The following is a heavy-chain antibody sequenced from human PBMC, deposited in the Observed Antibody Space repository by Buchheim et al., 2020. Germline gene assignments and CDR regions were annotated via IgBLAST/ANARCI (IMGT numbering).Heavy chain of an antibody. CDR3: ATLISSGSPGDYYYYGMDV. CDR2: ISSSGSTI. D-gene: IGHD1-26*01. CDR1: GFTFSSYE. V-gene: IGHV3-48*03. Sequence: EVQLVESGGGLVQPGGSLRLSCAASGFTFSSYEMNWVRQAPGKGLEWVSYISSSGSTIYYADSVKGRFTISRDNAKNSLSLQMNSLRAEDTAVYYCATLISSGSPGDYYYYGMDVWGQGTT. J-gene: IGHJ6*02.